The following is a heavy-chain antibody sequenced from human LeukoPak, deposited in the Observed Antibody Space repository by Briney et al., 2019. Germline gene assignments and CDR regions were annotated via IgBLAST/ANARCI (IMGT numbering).Heavy chain of an antibody. D-gene: IGHD3-22*01. V-gene: IGHV3-74*01. CDR2: INSDGSST. CDR3: ATGYYYDSSGYYSDY. CDR1: GFTFSSYW. Sequence: GGSLRLSCAASGFTFSSYWMHWVRQAPGKGLVWVSRINSDGSSTSYADSVKGRFTISRDDAKNTLYLQMNSLRAEDTAVYYCATGYYYDSSGYYSDYWGQGTLVTVSS. J-gene: IGHJ4*02.